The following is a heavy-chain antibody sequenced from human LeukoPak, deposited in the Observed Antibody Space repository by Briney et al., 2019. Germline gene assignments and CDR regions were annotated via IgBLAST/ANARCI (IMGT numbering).Heavy chain of an antibody. CDR3: ARGSQGSIFDY. CDR2: ISSSSSHI. V-gene: IGHV3-21*01. Sequence: GGSLRLSCAASGFTFSSYTMNWVRQAPGKGLEWVSSISSSSSHIYYADSVKGRFTISRDNAKNSLYLQMNSLRAEDTAVYYCARGSQGSIFDYWGQGTLVTVSS. J-gene: IGHJ4*02. CDR1: GFTFSSYT.